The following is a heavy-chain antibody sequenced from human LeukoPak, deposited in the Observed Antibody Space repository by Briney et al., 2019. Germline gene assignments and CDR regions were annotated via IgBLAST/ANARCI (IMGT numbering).Heavy chain of an antibody. J-gene: IGHJ6*04. V-gene: IGHV3-30*04. CDR1: GFTFSSYA. D-gene: IGHD2-2*01. CDR3: ARDGYCSSTSCGGVYYYYGMDV. CDR2: ISYDGSNK. Sequence: PGGSLRLSCAASGFTFSSYAMHWVRQAPDKGLEWVAVISYDGSNKYYADSVKGRFTISRDNSKNTLYLQMNSLRAEDTAVYYCARDGYCSSTSCGGVYYYYGMDVWGKGTTVTVSS.